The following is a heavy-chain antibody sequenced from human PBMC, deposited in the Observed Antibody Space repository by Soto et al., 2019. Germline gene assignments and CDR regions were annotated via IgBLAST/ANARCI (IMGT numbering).Heavy chain of an antibody. CDR3: ARVGGFGATTIDY. CDR1: GGSISSGDYY. Sequence: QVQLQESGPGLVKPSQTLSLTCTVSGGSISSGDYYWSWIRQPPGKGLEWIGYIYYSGSTYYNPSRQGRVTISVAAPKNQFPLKLSSVPAADTAVYYCARVGGFGATTIDYWGQGTLVTVSS. CDR2: IYYSGST. J-gene: IGHJ4*02. V-gene: IGHV4-30-4*01. D-gene: IGHD3-10*01.